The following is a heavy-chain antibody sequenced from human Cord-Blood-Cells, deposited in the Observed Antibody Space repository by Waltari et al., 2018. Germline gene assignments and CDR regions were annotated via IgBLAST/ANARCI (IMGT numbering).Heavy chain of an antibody. CDR3: ARGSHELQLDY. CDR2: INQSGST. D-gene: IGHD1-26*01. J-gene: IGHJ4*02. V-gene: IGHV4-34*01. CDR1: GGSFSGYY. Sequence: QVQLQQWGAGLLKPSETLSLTCAVYGGSFSGYYWSWIRQPPGKGLEWIGEINQSGSTNYNPSLKSLVTISVDTSKNQCSLKLSSVTAADTAVYYCARGSHELQLDYWGQGTLVTVSS.